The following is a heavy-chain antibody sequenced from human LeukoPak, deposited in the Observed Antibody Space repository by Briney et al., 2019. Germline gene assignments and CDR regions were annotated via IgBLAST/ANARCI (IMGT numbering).Heavy chain of an antibody. V-gene: IGHV3-30*02. D-gene: IGHD6-13*01. CDR2: IRYDGSNK. Sequence: GGSLRLSCAASGFTFSSYGMHWVRQAPGKGLEWVAFIRYDGSNKYYADSVKGRFTISRDNSKNTLYLQMNSLRAEDTAVYYCAMWGIAAAGTPPVSWGQGTLVTVSS. CDR3: AMWGIAAAGTPPVS. J-gene: IGHJ4*02. CDR1: GFTFSSYG.